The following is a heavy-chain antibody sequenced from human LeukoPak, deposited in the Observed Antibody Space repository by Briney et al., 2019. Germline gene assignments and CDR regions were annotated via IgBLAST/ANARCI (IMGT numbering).Heavy chain of an antibody. CDR3: AAWGLHNY. V-gene: IGHV3-7*01. Sequence: GGSLRLSCSASGFDSSAYWMNWVRQAPGKGPEWVANINLSGSAQLYVDSVEGRCTISRDNAKSSLYLQMNGLRVEDTAVYYCAAWGLHNYWGQGTLVTVSS. CDR1: GFDSSAYW. D-gene: IGHD5-24*01. J-gene: IGHJ4*02. CDR2: INLSGSAQ.